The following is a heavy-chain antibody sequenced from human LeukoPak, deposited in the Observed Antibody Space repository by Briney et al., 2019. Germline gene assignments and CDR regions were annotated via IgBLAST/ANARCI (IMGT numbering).Heavy chain of an antibody. CDR3: ASSMEWLLGPHAFDI. CDR2: IYYSGST. CDR1: GGSISSGGYY. Sequence: SETLSLTCTVSGGSISSGGYYWSWIRQHPGKGLEWIGYIYYSGSTYYNPSLKSRVTISVDTSKNRFSLKLSSVTAADTAVYYCASSMEWLLGPHAFDIWGQGTMVTVSS. D-gene: IGHD3-3*01. V-gene: IGHV4-31*03. J-gene: IGHJ3*02.